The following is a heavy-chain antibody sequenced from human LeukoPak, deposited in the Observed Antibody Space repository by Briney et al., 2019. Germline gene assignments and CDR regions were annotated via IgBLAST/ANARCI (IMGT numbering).Heavy chain of an antibody. Sequence: GGSLRLSCAASGFTFSSYAMSWVRQAPGKGLEWVSAISGSGGSTYYADSVKGRFTISRDNSKNTLYLQMNSLRAEDTAVYYCAKDNPYYYDSSGSPSDYWGQGTLVTVSS. CDR3: AKDNPYYYDSSGSPSDY. CDR2: ISGSGGST. D-gene: IGHD3-22*01. CDR1: GFTFSSYA. V-gene: IGHV3-23*01. J-gene: IGHJ4*02.